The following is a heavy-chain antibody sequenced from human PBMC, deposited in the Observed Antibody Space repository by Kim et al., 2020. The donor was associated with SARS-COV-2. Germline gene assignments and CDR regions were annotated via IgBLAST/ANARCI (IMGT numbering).Heavy chain of an antibody. D-gene: IGHD5-12*01. CDR1: GFTFRSYS. Sequence: GRSRRLSCAASGFTFRSYSMNWVRQAPGKGLEWVSYISTSSSTIYYADSVKGRFTISRDNAKNSLYLPMNRLRAEDTAVYYCASLDGYKDYWGQGTLVTVSS. J-gene: IGHJ4*02. CDR2: ISTSSSTI. V-gene: IGHV3-48*01. CDR3: ASLDGYKDY.